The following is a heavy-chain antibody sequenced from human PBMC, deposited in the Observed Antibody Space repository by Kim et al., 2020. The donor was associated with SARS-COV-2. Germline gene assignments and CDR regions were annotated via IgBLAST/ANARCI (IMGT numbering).Heavy chain of an antibody. V-gene: IGHV3-33*01. D-gene: IGHD6-6*01. CDR2: IWYDGSNK. J-gene: IGHJ6*02. Sequence: GGSLRLSCAASGFTFSSYGMHWVRQAPGKGLEWVAVIWYDGSNKYYADSVKGRFTISRDNSKNTLYLQMNSLRAEDTAVYYCAREGAGGYSSSGRYYYYGMDVWGQGTTVTVSS. CDR3: AREGAGGYSSSGRYYYYGMDV. CDR1: GFTFSSYG.